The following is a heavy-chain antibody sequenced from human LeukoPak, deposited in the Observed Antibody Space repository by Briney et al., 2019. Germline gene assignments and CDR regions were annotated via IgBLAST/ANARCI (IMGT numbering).Heavy chain of an antibody. V-gene: IGHV3-23*01. J-gene: IGHJ4*02. CDR3: PKSHEIGCLRVFDY. CDR2: ISGSGGST. Sequence: GGSLRLSCAASGFTFSSYAMSWVRQAPGKGLEWVSAISGSGGSTYYADSVKGRFTISRDNSKNTLYLQMNSLRAEATAVYYCPKSHEIGCLRVFDYWGQGTLVTVSS. CDR1: GFTFSSYA. D-gene: IGHD3-16*01.